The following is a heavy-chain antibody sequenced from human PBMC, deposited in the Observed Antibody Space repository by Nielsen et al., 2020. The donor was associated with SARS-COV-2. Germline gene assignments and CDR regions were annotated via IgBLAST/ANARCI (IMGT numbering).Heavy chain of an antibody. D-gene: IGHD2-2*03. Sequence: GSLRLSCAAYGGSFRGYYWNWIRQPPGKGLEWIGEIDHSGSTNYNPSLKSRVTISVDTSQNQISLKLSSVTAADTAVYYCARGRILDIVPLYWFGPWGQGTLVTVSS. CDR3: ARGRILDIVPLYWFGP. CDR2: IDHSGST. J-gene: IGHJ5*01. V-gene: IGHV4-34*01. CDR1: GGSFRGYY.